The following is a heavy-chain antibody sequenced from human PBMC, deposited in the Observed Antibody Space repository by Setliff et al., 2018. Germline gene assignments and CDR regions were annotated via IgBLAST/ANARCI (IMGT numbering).Heavy chain of an antibody. V-gene: IGHV1-2*04. J-gene: IGHJ4*02. CDR1: GYTFTGYY. D-gene: IGHD3-3*01. Sequence: GASVKVSCKASGYTFTGYYMHWVRQAPGQGLEWMGWINPNSGGTNYAQKFQGWVTMTRDTSISTAYMELSRLRSGDTAVYYCARGRDFWSGYLVYWGQGTLVTVSS. CDR3: ARGRDFWSGYLVY. CDR2: INPNSGGT.